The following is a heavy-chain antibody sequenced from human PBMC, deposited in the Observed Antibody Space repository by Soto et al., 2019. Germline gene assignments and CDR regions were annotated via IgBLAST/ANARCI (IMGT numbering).Heavy chain of an antibody. J-gene: IGHJ5*02. V-gene: IGHV3-21*01. CDR1: GFTFSSYS. D-gene: IGHD2-2*01. Sequence: GSLRLSCAASGFTFSSYSMNWVRQAPGKGLEWVSSISSSSSYIYYADSVKGRFTISRDNAKNSLYLQMNSLRAEDTAVYYCARGWDCSSTSCYFLNWFDPWGQGTLVTVSS. CDR2: ISSSSSYI. CDR3: ARGWDCSSTSCYFLNWFDP.